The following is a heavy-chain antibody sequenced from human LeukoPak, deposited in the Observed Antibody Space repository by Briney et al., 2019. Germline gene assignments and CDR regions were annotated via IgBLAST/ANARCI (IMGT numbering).Heavy chain of an antibody. CDR3: ARGRGWYFDL. CDR1: GFTFSNYW. CDR2: INSDGRII. J-gene: IGHJ2*01. V-gene: IGHV3-74*01. D-gene: IGHD3-10*01. Sequence: GGSLRLSCAASGFTFSNYWMHWVRQVPGKGLVWVSHINSDGRIINYADSVKGRFTISRDNAKNTLYLQMNSLRVKDTAVYYCARGRGWYFDLWGRGTLVTVSS.